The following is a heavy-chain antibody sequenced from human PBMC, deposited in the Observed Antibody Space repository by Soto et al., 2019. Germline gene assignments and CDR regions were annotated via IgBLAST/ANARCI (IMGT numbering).Heavy chain of an antibody. D-gene: IGHD5-18*01. V-gene: IGHV5-51*01. CDR3: AREISYNYGPFYFDH. Sequence: GESLKISCKGSAYSFVSYRIGWVRQMPGKGLEWMGIIYPGDSETRYSPSFQGQVTISADKSISTAYLQWSSLQASDTAIYYCAREISYNYGPFYFDHWGQGTLVTVSS. CDR2: IYPGDSET. J-gene: IGHJ4*02. CDR1: AYSFVSYR.